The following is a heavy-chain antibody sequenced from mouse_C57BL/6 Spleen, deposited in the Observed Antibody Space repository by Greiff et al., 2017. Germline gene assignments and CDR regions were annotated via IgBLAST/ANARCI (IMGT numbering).Heavy chain of an antibody. CDR1: GYTFTSYW. D-gene: IGHD2-4*01. V-gene: IGHV1-53*01. Sequence: QVQLQQPGTELVKPGASVKLSCKASGYTFTSYWMHWVKQRPGQGLEWIGNINPSNGGTNYNEKFKSKATLTVDKSSSTAYMQLSSLTSEDSAVYYCARSGYDYGDYYAMDYWGQGTSVTVSS. CDR2: INPSNGGT. CDR3: ARSGYDYGDYYAMDY. J-gene: IGHJ4*01.